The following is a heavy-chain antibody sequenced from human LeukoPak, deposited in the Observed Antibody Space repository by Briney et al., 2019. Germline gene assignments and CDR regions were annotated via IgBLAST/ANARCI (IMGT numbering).Heavy chain of an antibody. J-gene: IGHJ4*02. CDR1: GGSISSSSYY. D-gene: IGHD1-26*01. Sequence: SETLSLTCTVSGGSISSSSYYWDWIRQPPGKGLEWIGSIYYSGSTYYNPSLRSRVTISVDTSKNQFSLRLRSVTPADTAVYYCARQVLVGAGGDYFDYWGQGTLVTVSS. CDR2: IYYSGST. V-gene: IGHV4-39*01. CDR3: ARQVLVGAGGDYFDY.